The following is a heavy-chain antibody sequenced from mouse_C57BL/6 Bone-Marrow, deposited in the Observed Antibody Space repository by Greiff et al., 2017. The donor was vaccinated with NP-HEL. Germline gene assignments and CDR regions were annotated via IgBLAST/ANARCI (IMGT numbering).Heavy chain of an antibody. D-gene: IGHD1-1*02. CDR1: GFNFKDDY. CDR3: AGGFGGYCYFDV. J-gene: IGHJ1*03. CDR2: IDPENGDT. V-gene: IGHV14-4*01. Sequence: EVQLQQSGAELVRPGASVKLSCTASGFNFKDDYMHWVKQRPEQGLEWIGWIDPENGDTEYDSKFKGKATITAEKSSNTAYLQLSSLTSEDTAVYYCAGGFGGYCYFDVWGTGTTVTVSS.